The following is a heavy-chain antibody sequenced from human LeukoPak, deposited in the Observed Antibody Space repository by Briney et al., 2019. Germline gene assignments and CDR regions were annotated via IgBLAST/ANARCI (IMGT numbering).Heavy chain of an antibody. J-gene: IGHJ4*02. CDR1: GFTFSSYW. CDR3: ARDPRRAVAALFDY. V-gene: IGHV3-7*01. D-gene: IGHD6-19*01. Sequence: GGSLRLSCAASGFTFSSYWMTWVRQAPGEGLEWVANINQDGSEKYYVDSVKGRFTVSRDNAKNSLFLQMNSLRAEDTAIYYCARDPRRAVAALFDYWGQGTLVTVSS. CDR2: INQDGSEK.